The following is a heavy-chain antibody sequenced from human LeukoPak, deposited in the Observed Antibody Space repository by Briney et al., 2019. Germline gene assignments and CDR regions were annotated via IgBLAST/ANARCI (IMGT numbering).Heavy chain of an antibody. CDR1: GGSFSGYY. CDR2: INHSGST. D-gene: IGHD3-22*01. J-gene: IGHJ4*02. Sequence: SETLSLTCAVYGGSFSGYYWSWIRQPPGKGLEWIGEINHSGSTNYNPSLKSRVTISVDTSKNQFSLKPSSVTAADTAVYYCARGKLCYDSWGQGTLVTVSS. CDR3: ARGKLCYDS. V-gene: IGHV4-34*01.